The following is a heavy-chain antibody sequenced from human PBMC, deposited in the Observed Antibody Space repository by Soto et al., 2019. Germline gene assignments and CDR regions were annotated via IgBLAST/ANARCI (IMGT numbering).Heavy chain of an antibody. CDR3: AKGYVGDFWSGYSYNWFDP. J-gene: IGHJ5*02. Sequence: GFTFSSYAMSWVRQAPGKGLEWVSAISGSGGSTYYADSVKGRFTISRDNSKNTLYLQMNSLRAEDTAVYYCAKGYVGDFWSGYSYNWFDPWGQGTLVTVSS. CDR2: ISGSGGST. CDR1: GFTFSSYA. V-gene: IGHV3-23*01. D-gene: IGHD3-3*01.